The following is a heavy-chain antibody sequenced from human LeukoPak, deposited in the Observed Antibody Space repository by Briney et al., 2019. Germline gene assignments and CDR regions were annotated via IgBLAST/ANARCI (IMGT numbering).Heavy chain of an antibody. CDR2: INHSGST. Sequence: KPSETLSLTCAVYGGSFSGYYWSWIRQPPGKGLEWIGEINHSGSTNYNPSLKSRVTISVDTSKNQFSLKLSSVTAADTAVYYCASQWLVKYFQHWGQGTLVTVSS. CDR1: GGSFSGYY. V-gene: IGHV4-34*01. J-gene: IGHJ1*01. CDR3: ASQWLVKYFQH. D-gene: IGHD6-19*01.